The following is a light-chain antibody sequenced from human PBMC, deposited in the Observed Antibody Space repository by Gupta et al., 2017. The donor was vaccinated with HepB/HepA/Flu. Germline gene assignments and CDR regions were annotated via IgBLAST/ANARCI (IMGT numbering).Light chain of an antibody. Sequence: SYVLTQPPSLSVAPGKTARMTCEGSNIGDKSVHWFQQRPGQAPVLVVYDDTDRPSGIPERFSGSNSGNAATPTTTRVEAGDEADDYCQVSDSGYDRLVFGGGTKLTVL. J-gene: IGLJ2*01. CDR2: DDT. V-gene: IGLV3-21*03. CDR1: NIGDKS. CDR3: QVSDSGYDRLV.